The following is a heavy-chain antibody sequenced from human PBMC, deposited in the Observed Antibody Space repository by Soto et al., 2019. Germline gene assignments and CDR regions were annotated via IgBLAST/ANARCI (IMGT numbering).Heavy chain of an antibody. CDR3: AAEGIQLWLKTYYYYGMDV. D-gene: IGHD5-18*01. CDR1: GFTFTSSA. J-gene: IGHJ6*02. CDR2: TVVGSGNT. Sequence: SVKVSCKASGFTFTSSAVQWVRQARGQRLEWIGWTVVGSGNTNYAQKFQERVTITRDMSTSTAYMELSSLRSEDTAVYYCAAEGIQLWLKTYYYYGMDVWGQGTTVTVSS. V-gene: IGHV1-58*01.